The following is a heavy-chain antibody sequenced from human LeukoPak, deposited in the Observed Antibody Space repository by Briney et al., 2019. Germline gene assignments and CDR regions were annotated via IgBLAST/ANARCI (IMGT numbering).Heavy chain of an antibody. CDR2: ISIDGSNT. D-gene: IGHD1-26*01. CDR3: ATEPVGDTGFLED. V-gene: IGHV3-74*01. CDR1: GFTFSNYW. J-gene: IGHJ4*02. Sequence: PGGSLRLSCSASGFTFSNYWMHWVRQAPGKGLVWVSQISIDGSNTRYADSVKGRFTISRDNANSTLYLQMNSLRAEDSAMYYCATEPVGDTGFLEDWGQGTLVTVSS.